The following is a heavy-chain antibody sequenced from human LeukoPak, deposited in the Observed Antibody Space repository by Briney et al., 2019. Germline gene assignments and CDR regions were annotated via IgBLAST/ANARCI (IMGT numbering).Heavy chain of an antibody. D-gene: IGHD6-13*01. CDR2: ISYSGST. CDR1: GFSISTYY. Sequence: SETLSLTCTASGFSISTYYWSWIRQPPGKGLEWIGYISYSGSTNYNPSLKSRVTISLDTSKTQFSLKLSSVTAADTAVYYCARDKWSIAAAGGGNWFDPWGQGTLVTVSS. V-gene: IGHV4-59*01. CDR3: ARDKWSIAAAGGGNWFDP. J-gene: IGHJ5*02.